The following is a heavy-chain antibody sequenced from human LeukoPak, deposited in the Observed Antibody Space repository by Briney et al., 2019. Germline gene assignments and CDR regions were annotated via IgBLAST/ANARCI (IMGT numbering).Heavy chain of an antibody. Sequence: GASVKVSCKASGYTFTNYDINWVRQATGQGLEWMGWMNPNSGNTGYAQKFQGRVTITRDTSIGTAYMELSSLRSDDTAVYYCARRSDDYDRSAYNYWGQGTLVTVSS. CDR3: ARRSDDYDRSAYNY. CDR1: GYTFTNYD. D-gene: IGHD3-22*01. J-gene: IGHJ4*02. CDR2: MNPNSGNT. V-gene: IGHV1-8*03.